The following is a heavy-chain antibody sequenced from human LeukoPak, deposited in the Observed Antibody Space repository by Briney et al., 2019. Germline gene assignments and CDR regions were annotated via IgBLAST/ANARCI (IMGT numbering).Heavy chain of an antibody. CDR1: GFSLSTSGVG. V-gene: IGHV2-5*02. Sequence: SGPTLVKPTQTLTLTCTFSGFSLSTSGVGVGWIRQPPGKALEWLALIYWDDDKRYSPSLKSRLTITKDTSKNQVVLTMTNMDPVDTATYYCARMRLVAVDICIDFWGQGTLVTVSP. CDR3: ARMRLVAVDICIDF. CDR2: IYWDDDK. J-gene: IGHJ4*02. D-gene: IGHD2-2*01.